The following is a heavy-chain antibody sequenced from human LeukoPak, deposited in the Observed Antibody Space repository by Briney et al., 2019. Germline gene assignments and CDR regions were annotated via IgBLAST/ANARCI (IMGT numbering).Heavy chain of an antibody. D-gene: IGHD3-22*01. Sequence: GGSLRLSCAASGFTFSTYAMTWVRQAPGKGLEWVSVISSNGDRTYYADSVKGRFTISRDSSKNTLYLQMSSLRADDTAVYYCAKRDFYDSSYYYPYYFDYWGQGTLVTVSS. J-gene: IGHJ4*02. V-gene: IGHV3-23*01. CDR1: GFTFSTYA. CDR2: ISSNGDRT. CDR3: AKRDFYDSSYYYPYYFDY.